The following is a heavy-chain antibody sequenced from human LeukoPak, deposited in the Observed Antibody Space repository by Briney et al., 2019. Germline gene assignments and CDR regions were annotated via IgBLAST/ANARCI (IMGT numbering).Heavy chain of an antibody. J-gene: IGHJ5*02. CDR3: AREGEYCSSTSCYGLWFDP. D-gene: IGHD2-2*01. V-gene: IGHV1-69*13. CDR2: IIPIFGTA. CDR1: GGTFSSYA. Sequence: SVKVSCKASGGTFSSYAISWVRQAPGQGLEWMGGIIPIFGTANYAQKFQGRVTITADESTSTAYMELSSLRSEDTAVYYCAREGEYCSSTSCYGLWFDPWGQGTLVTVSS.